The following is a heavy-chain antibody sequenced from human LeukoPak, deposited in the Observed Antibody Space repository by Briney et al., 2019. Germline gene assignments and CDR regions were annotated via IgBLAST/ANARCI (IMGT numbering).Heavy chain of an antibody. J-gene: IGHJ4*02. Sequence: SETLSLTCTVSGGSISSSSYYWGWIRQPPGKGLEWIGSIYYSGSTYYNPSLKSRVTISVDTSKNQFSLKLNSVTAADTAVYYCGRSYVAVAGKEALFNYWGQGTLVTVSS. CDR2: IYYSGST. D-gene: IGHD6-19*01. CDR1: GGSISSSSYY. V-gene: IGHV4-39*07. CDR3: GRSYVAVAGKEALFNY.